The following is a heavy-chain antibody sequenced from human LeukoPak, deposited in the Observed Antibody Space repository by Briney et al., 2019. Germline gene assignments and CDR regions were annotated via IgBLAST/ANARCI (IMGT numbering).Heavy chain of an antibody. D-gene: IGHD3-22*01. J-gene: IGHJ4*02. CDR2: ISSSSSTI. CDR1: GFTFSSYS. V-gene: IGHV3-48*04. CDR3: ARVGDSSARPYYFDY. Sequence: GGSLRLSCAASGFTFSSYSMNWVRQAPGKGLEWVSYISSSSSTIYYADSVKGRFTISRDNAKNSLYLQMNSLRAEDTAVYYCARVGDSSARPYYFDYWGQGTLVTVSS.